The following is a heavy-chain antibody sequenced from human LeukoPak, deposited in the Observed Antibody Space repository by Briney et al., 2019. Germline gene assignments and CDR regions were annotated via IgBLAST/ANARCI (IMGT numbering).Heavy chain of an antibody. J-gene: IGHJ4*02. CDR1: GGSISSYY. CDR3: ARAPMVRGVISPLDY. V-gene: IGHV4-59*08. Sequence: SETLSLTCTVSGGSISSYYWSWVRQPPGKGLEWIGYIYYSGSTNYNPSLKSRVTISVDTSKNQFSLKLSSVTAADTAVYYCARAPMVRGVISPLDYWGQGTLVSVSS. CDR2: IYYSGST. D-gene: IGHD3-10*01.